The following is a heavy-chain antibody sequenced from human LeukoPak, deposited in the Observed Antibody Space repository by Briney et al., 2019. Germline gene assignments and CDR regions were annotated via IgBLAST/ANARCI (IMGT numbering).Heavy chain of an antibody. CDR2: IYSGGNT. V-gene: IGHV3-53*01. J-gene: IGHJ4*02. D-gene: IGHD2-15*01. CDR1: GFTVSSNS. CDR3: AKAPVTSCRGAFCYPFDY. Sequence: GGSLRLSCTVSGFTVSSNSMSWVRQAPGKGLEWVSFIYSGGNTHYSDSVKGRFTISRDNSKNTLYLQMNSLRADDTAVYYCAKAPVTSCRGAFCYPFDYWGQGTLVTVSS.